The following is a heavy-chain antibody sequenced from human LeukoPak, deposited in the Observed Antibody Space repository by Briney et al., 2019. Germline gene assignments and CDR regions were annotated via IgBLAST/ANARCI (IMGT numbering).Heavy chain of an antibody. CDR2: INRSGST. CDR3: ARGRYVSNWFDP. CDR1: GGSFSGYY. Sequence: SETLSLTCAVYGGSFSGYYWSWIRQPPGKGLEWIGEINRSGSTNYNPSLKSRVTISVDTSKNQFSLKLSSVTAADTAVYYCARGRYVSNWFDPWGQGTLVTVSS. V-gene: IGHV4-34*01. J-gene: IGHJ5*02. D-gene: IGHD1-14*01.